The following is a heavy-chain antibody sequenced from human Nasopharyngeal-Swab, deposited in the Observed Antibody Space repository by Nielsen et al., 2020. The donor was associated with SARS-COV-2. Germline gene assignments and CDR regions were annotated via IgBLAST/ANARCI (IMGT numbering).Heavy chain of an antibody. CDR2: IYYSGST. CDR3: ARGSGYYDSSGYSDY. CDR1: GGSISSYY. D-gene: IGHD3-22*01. J-gene: IGHJ4*02. V-gene: IGHV4-59*13. Sequence: GSLRLSCTVSGGSISSYYWSWIRQPPGKGLEWTGYIYYSGSTNYNPSLKSRVTISVDTSKNQFSLKLSSVTAADTAVYYCARGSGYYDSSGYSDYWGQGTLVTVSS.